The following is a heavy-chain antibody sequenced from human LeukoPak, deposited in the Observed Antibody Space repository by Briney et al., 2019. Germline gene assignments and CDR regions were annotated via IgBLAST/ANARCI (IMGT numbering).Heavy chain of an antibody. CDR2: ISYDGTNK. CDR3: AKENDFAY. CDR1: GFTFSNYG. Sequence: GGSLRLSCAASGFTFSNYGMHWVRQAPGKGLEWVAVISYDGTNKYYADSVKGRFTISRDNSKSTLYLQMNSLRAEDTAVYYCAKENDFAYWGQGTLVTVSS. V-gene: IGHV3-30*18. D-gene: IGHD3-3*01. J-gene: IGHJ4*02.